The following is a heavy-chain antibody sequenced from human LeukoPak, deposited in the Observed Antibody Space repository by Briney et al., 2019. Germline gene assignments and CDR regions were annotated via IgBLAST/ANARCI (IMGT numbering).Heavy chain of an antibody. CDR1: GGSISTYY. D-gene: IGHD3-9*01. CDR3: ARDDFEYSVHYGMDV. Sequence: RSSETLSLTCSVSGGSISTYYWSWIRQPAGKGLEWIGRVHRSGNTNYNPSLQSRVTVSVDTSKNQISLRLRFVTAADTAVYYCARDDFEYSVHYGMDVWGQGTAVTVSS. J-gene: IGHJ6*02. CDR2: VHRSGNT. V-gene: IGHV4-4*07.